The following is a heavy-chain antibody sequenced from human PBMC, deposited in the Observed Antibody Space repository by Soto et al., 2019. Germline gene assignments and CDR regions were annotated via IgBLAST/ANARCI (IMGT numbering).Heavy chain of an antibody. J-gene: IGHJ6*02. CDR2: IKFDGSST. V-gene: IGHV3-74*01. Sequence: GGSLRLSCAASGFAFSTYWMHWVRQAPGKGLLWVSRIKFDGSSTYYADSVKGRFTISRDDAKNTLFLQMNGLRVDDTAVYYCARGAKHIYAMDVWGQGSTATVSS. CDR3: ARGAKHIYAMDV. CDR1: GFAFSTYW.